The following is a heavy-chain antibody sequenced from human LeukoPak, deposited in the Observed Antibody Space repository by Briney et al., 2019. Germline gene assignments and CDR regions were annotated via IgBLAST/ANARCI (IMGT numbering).Heavy chain of an antibody. CDR2: INPNSGGT. CDR3: ATGMVRAAGAFDI. CDR1: GYTFTGYY. D-gene: IGHD3-10*01. Sequence: GASVKVSCKASGYTFTGYYMHWVRQAPGQGLEWMGWINPNSGGTNYAQKFQGRVTMTRDTSISTAYMELSRLRSDDTAVYYCATGMVRAAGAFDIWGQGTMVTVSS. J-gene: IGHJ3*02. V-gene: IGHV1-2*02.